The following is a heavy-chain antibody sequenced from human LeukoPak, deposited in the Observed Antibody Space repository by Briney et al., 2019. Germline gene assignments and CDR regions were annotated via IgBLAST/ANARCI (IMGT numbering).Heavy chain of an antibody. CDR3: ARDRLSGSYLFDY. CDR2: ISSSSSTI. CDR1: GFTFSSYS. Sequence: GGSLRLSCAASGFTFSSYSMNWVRQAPGKGLEWVSYISSSSSTIYYADSVKGRFTISRDNAKNSLYLQMNSLRAEDTAVYYCARDRLSGSYLFDYWGQGTLVTVSS. V-gene: IGHV3-48*04. D-gene: IGHD1-26*01. J-gene: IGHJ4*02.